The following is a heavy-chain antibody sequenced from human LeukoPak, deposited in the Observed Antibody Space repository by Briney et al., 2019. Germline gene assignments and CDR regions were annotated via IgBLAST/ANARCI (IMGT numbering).Heavy chain of an antibody. J-gene: IGHJ4*02. V-gene: IGHV4-39*01. CDR3: AKETVDTAMVVDY. CDR1: GGSLSSSSYY. CDR2: IYYSGST. D-gene: IGHD5-18*01. Sequence: PSETLSLTCTVSGGSLSSSSYYWGWIRQPPGKGLEWIGSIYYSGSTYYNPSLKSRVTISVDTSKNQFSLKLSSVTAADTAVYYCAKETVDTAMVVDYWGQGTLVTVSS.